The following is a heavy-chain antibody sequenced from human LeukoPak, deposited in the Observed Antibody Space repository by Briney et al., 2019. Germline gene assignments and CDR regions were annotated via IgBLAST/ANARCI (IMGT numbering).Heavy chain of an antibody. CDR3: ARGRYNYGISFYFHY. D-gene: IGHD5-18*01. J-gene: IGHJ4*02. V-gene: IGHV3-30-3*01. CDR1: GFTFSDYA. Sequence: GRSLRLSCAASGFTFSDYAMHWVRQAPGKGLEGVAVLSYDGSKTYYADSVKGRFTISRDNSKNTLYLQMNSLRAEDTAVYYCARGRYNYGISFYFHYWGQGTLVTVSS. CDR2: LSYDGSKT.